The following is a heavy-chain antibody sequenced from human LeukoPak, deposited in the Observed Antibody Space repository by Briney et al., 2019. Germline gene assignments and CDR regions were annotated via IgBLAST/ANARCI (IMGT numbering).Heavy chain of an antibody. CDR3: AKDPHSSSWYYFDS. D-gene: IGHD6-13*01. V-gene: IGHV3-30*18. CDR2: LSDDGGNK. J-gene: IGHJ4*02. Sequence: PGGSLRLSCAASRFTFSYFAMHWVCQAPGKGLEWVAVLSDDGGNKFYADSVKGRFTISRDNSKNTLYLQMNSLRAEDTAFYYCAKDPHSSSWYYFDSWGQGTLVTVSS. CDR1: RFTFSYFA.